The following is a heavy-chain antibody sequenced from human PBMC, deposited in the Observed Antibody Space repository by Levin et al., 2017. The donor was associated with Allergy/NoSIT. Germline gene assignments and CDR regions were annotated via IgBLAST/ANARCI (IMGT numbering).Heavy chain of an antibody. CDR1: GYSFTSYW. Sequence: KVSCKGSGYSFTSYWIGWVRQMPGKGLEWMGIIYPGDSDTRYSPSFQGQVTISADKSISTAYLQWSSLKASDTAMYYCARLITMVRGVIPDYFDYWGQGTLVTVSS. D-gene: IGHD3-10*01. J-gene: IGHJ4*02. V-gene: IGHV5-51*01. CDR3: ARLITMVRGVIPDYFDY. CDR2: IYPGDSDT.